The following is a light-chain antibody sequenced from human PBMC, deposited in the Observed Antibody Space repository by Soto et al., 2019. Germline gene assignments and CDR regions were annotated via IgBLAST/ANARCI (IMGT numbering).Light chain of an antibody. CDR1: QSVSSN. Sequence: EILLTQSPASLSLSPGERATLCCRSSQSVSSNLAWHQQKPCQAPRLLTYGASTRATGIPARFSGSGSGTDFTLTISSLQPEDFSVYFCQQRSNWPLITFGQGTRLEIK. CDR2: GAS. CDR3: QQRSNWPLIT. J-gene: IGKJ5*01. V-gene: IGKV3-11*01.